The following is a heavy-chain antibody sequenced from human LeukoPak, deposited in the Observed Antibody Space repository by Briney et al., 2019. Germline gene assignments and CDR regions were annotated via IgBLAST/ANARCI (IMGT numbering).Heavy chain of an antibody. J-gene: IGHJ6*02. Sequence: SETLSLTCAVYGGSFSGYYWALIRQSPGKGLEWIGEINHSGSTNYNPSLKSRVTISVDTSRNQFSLRLASVTAADTAVYYCARRLDVWGQGTTVTVSS. V-gene: IGHV4-34*01. CDR1: GGSFSGYY. CDR3: ARRLDV. CDR2: INHSGST.